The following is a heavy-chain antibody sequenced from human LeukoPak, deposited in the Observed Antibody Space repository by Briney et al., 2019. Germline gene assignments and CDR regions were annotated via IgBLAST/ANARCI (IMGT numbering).Heavy chain of an antibody. J-gene: IGHJ3*02. CDR3: ARGFYIAKNAGVFDM. D-gene: IGHD1-1*01. V-gene: IGHV4-61*02. CDR1: GGSISSGPYY. CDR2: IYTSGST. Sequence: SETLSLTCTVSGGSISSGPYYWSWIRQPAGKGLEWIGRIYTSGSTNYNPSLKSRVTISQDTSKNQFSLKLSSVTAADTAVYYCARGFYIAKNAGVFDMWGQGTMVTVSS.